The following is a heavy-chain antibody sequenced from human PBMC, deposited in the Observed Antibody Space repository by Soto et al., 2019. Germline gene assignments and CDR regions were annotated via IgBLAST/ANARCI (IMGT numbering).Heavy chain of an antibody. CDR2: FFIGENT. V-gene: IGHV4-39*07. Sequence: SETLSLTCTVSGGSISSSTYYWCWKRQPPGKGQEWIASFFIGENTYYNPSLKSRVTISVDTSKNQFSLKLISVTAADTAKYFCAREGNLGRWLQPLDFWGQGTLVS. CDR1: GGSISSSTYY. D-gene: IGHD5-12*01. CDR3: AREGNLGRWLQPLDF. J-gene: IGHJ4*02.